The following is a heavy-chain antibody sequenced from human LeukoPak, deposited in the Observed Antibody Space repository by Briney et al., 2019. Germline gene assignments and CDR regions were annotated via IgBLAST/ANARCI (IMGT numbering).Heavy chain of an antibody. V-gene: IGHV4-34*01. Sequence: SETLSLTCAVYGGSFSGFYWTWIRQPPGKGLEWIGEINYSGSTNYNPSLKSRVTMSVDTSKNQFSLKLSSVTAADTAVYYCARGFSYGSGSYMDVWGKGTTVTVSS. CDR2: INYSGST. J-gene: IGHJ6*03. CDR3: ARGFSYGSGSYMDV. D-gene: IGHD3-10*01. CDR1: GGSFSGFY.